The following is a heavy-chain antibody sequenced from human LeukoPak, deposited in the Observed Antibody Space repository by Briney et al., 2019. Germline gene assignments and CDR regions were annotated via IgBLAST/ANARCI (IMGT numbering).Heavy chain of an antibody. CDR3: ARHQTVGASINVIDY. V-gene: IGHV4-39*01. J-gene: IGHJ4*02. CDR2: IYYSGST. Sequence: SETLSLTCTVSGGPISSSSYYWGWIRQPPGKGLEWIGSIYYSGSTYYNPSLKSRATISVDTSKHQFSLKLSSVTAADTAVYYCARHQTVGASINVIDYWGQGTLVTVSS. D-gene: IGHD1-26*01. CDR1: GGPISSSSYY.